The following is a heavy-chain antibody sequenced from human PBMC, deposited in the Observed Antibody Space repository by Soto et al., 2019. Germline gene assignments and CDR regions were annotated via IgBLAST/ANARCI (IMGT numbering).Heavy chain of an antibody. CDR2: IYSGGST. J-gene: IGHJ4*02. Sequence: EVQLVESGGGLVQPGGSLRLSCEASGFTVSSNYMSWVRQAPGKGLEWVSVIYSGGSTYYADSVKGRFTISRDNSKNTLYLQMNSLRAEDTAVYYCARGDYSNYYFDYWGQGTLVTVSS. CDR3: ARGDYSNYYFDY. D-gene: IGHD4-4*01. CDR1: GFTVSSNY. V-gene: IGHV3-66*01.